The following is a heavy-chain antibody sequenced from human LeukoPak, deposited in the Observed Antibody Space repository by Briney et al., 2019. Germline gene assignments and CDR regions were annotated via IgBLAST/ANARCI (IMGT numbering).Heavy chain of an antibody. V-gene: IGHV4-31*03. CDR1: GGSISSGGYY. CDR2: IYYSGST. D-gene: IGHD3-9*01. CDR3: ARSSYYDILTGYYRPFDY. Sequence: SQTLSLACTVSGGSISSGGYYWSWLRQHPGKGLEWIGYIYYSGSTYYNPSLKSRVTISVDTSKNQFSLKLSSVTAADTAVYYCARSSYYDILTGYYRPFDYWGQGTLVTVSS. J-gene: IGHJ4*02.